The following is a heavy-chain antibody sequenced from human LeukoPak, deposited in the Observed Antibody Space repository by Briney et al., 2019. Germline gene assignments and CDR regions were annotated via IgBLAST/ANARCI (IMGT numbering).Heavy chain of an antibody. D-gene: IGHD6-13*01. CDR2: ISAYNGNT. Sequence: ASVKVSCKASGGTFSSYAISWVRQAPGQRLEWMGWISAYNGNTNYAQKLQGRVTMTTYTSTSTAYMELRSLRSDDTAVYYCARDPTRGSSSRYRHYYYGMDVCGQGTTVTVSS. CDR3: ARDPTRGSSSRYRHYYYGMDV. CDR1: GGTFSSYA. J-gene: IGHJ6*02. V-gene: IGHV1-18*01.